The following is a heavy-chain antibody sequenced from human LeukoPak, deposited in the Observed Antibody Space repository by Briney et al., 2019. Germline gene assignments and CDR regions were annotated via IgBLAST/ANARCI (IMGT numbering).Heavy chain of an antibody. CDR2: IKHDGSEK. J-gene: IGHJ4*02. V-gene: IGHV3-7*03. D-gene: IGHD7-27*01. Sequence: PGGSLRLSCAASGFIFTNYFMSWVRQAPGKGLEWVASIKHDGSEKHYVDSVRGRFTISRDNTMNSLYLQMSSLRAEDTAVYYCAKDGGLWVSAHWGDSWGRGTLVTVSS. CDR3: AKDGGLWVSAHWGDS. CDR1: GFIFTNYF.